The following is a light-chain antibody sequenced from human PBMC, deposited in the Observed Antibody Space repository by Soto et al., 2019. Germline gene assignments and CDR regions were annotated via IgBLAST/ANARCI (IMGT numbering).Light chain of an antibody. V-gene: IGKV3-20*01. Sequence: IVLTQSPATLSVSPGERATLSCRASQSVSSNLAWYQQKPGQAPRLLIYGASSRATGIPDRFSGSGSGTDFTLTISRLEPEDFAVYYCQQYGGSPRTFGQGTKVDIK. J-gene: IGKJ1*01. CDR3: QQYGGSPRT. CDR1: QSVSSN. CDR2: GAS.